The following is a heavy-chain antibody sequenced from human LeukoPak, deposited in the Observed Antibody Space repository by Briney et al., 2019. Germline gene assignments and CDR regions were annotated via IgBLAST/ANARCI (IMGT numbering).Heavy chain of an antibody. CDR2: INHSGST. J-gene: IGHJ6*02. CDR3: ARDAASSWYPNSLYYYYYGMDV. D-gene: IGHD6-13*01. CDR1: GGSFSGYY. Sequence: SETLSLTCAVYGGSFSGYYWSWIRQPPGKGLEWIGEINHSGSTNYNPSLKSRVTISVDTSKNQFSLKLSSVTAANTAVYYCARDAASSWYPNSLYYYYYGMDVWGQGTTVTVSS. V-gene: IGHV4-34*01.